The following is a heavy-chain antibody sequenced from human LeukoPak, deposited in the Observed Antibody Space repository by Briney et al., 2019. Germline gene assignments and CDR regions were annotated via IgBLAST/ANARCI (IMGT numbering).Heavy chain of an antibody. D-gene: IGHD3-10*01. Sequence: PSETLSLTCTVSGGSISSSSYYWGWIRQPPGKGLEWIGSIYYSGSTYYNPSLKSRVTISVDTSKNQFSLKLSSETAADTAVYYCASVYGRAYFDYWGQGTLVTVSS. CDR3: ASVYGRAYFDY. CDR1: GGSISSSSYY. V-gene: IGHV4-39*01. CDR2: IYYSGST. J-gene: IGHJ4*02.